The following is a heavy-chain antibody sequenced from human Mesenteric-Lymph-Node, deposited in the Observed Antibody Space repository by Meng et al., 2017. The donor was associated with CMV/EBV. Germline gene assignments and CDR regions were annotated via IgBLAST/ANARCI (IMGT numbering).Heavy chain of an antibody. CDR1: GGSINNTYW. CDR3: ARGIVGEIYCSSSECHTTSAFDV. V-gene: IGHV4-4*02. CDR2: IYHRGNT. Sequence: SETLSLTCAVSGGSINNTYWWSWVRQPPGKGLEWIGEIYHRGNTNYNPSLKSRVTISLDKSKNQFSLKVTSLTAADTAVYYCARGIVGEIYCSSSECHTTSAFDVWGQGTLVTVSS. J-gene: IGHJ3*01. D-gene: IGHD2-2*01.